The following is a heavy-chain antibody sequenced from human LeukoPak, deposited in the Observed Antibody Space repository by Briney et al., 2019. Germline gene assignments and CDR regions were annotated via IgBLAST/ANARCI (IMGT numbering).Heavy chain of an antibody. CDR2: IKQDGSEK. D-gene: IGHD1-26*01. CDR3: ARDLGAIFYYYGMDV. V-gene: IGHV3-7*01. J-gene: IGHJ6*02. Sequence: PGGSLRLSCAASGFTFSSYWMSWVRQAPGKGLEWVANIKQDGSEKYYVDSVKGRFTISRDNAKNSLYLQMNSLRAEDTAVYYCARDLGAIFYYYGMDVWGQGTTVTVSS. CDR1: GFTFSSYW.